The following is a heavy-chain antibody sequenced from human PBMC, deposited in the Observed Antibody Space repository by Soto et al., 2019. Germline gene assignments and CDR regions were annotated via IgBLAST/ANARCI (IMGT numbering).Heavy chain of an antibody. J-gene: IGHJ6*02. V-gene: IGHV3-53*01. CDR2: IYSDNKT. CDR1: GFTVSSNY. Sequence: EVQLVESGGGLIQSGGSLRLSCAASGFTVSSNYMNWVRQAPGKGLEWVSVIYSDNKTYYTDSVKGRFTIPRDKSKNTLYIQMNSVRAEDTAIYYCARGYWAGGMDVWGQGTMITVSS. CDR3: ARGYWAGGMDV. D-gene: IGHD2-8*02.